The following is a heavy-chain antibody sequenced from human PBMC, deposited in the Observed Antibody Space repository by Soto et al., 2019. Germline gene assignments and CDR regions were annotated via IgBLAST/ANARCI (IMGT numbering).Heavy chain of an antibody. CDR2: ISGSGGST. V-gene: IGHV3-23*01. D-gene: IGHD1-26*01. Sequence: PGGSLRLSCAASGFTFSSYAMSWVRQAPGKGLEWVPAISGSGGSTYYADSVKGRFTISRDNSKNTLYLQVNSLRAEDTAVYYCARDRGLGREFGAFDIWGQGTMVTVSS. CDR1: GFTFSSYA. J-gene: IGHJ3*02. CDR3: ARDRGLGREFGAFDI.